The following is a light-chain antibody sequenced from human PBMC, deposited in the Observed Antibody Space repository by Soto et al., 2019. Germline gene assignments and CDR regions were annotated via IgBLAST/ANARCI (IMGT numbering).Light chain of an antibody. CDR1: SSDVGGYNY. CDR2: GVS. V-gene: IGLV2-14*01. J-gene: IGLJ1*01. CDR3: SSYTSSSTDYV. Sequence: QSVLTQPASVSGSPGQSITISCTGTSSDVGGYNYVSWYQQHPGKAPKLMIYGVSNRPSGVSNRFSGSKSGNTASLTISGLRAEDEADYYCSSYTSSSTDYVFGTGTKVTVL.